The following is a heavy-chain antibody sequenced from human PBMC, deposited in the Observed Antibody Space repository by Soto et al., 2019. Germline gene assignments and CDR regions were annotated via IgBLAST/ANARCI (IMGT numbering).Heavy chain of an antibody. CDR2: FYSSGSI. V-gene: IGHV4-39*07. D-gene: IGHD6-19*01. CDR1: GYSIAAGGDY. CDR3: ARMYSSGSGWFHP. J-gene: IGHJ5*02. Sequence: LETLCLTCCVSGYSIAAGGDYWSWIRHHPGKGLEWIGSFYSSGSIIYNPSLRSRVSISGDTSSNQFSMSLTSVTAADTARYYCARMYSSGSGWFHPWGQGTLVTVS.